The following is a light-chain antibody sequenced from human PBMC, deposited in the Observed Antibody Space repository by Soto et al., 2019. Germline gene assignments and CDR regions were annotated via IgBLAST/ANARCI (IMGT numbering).Light chain of an antibody. CDR3: CSYYCQQYQSDTWT. Sequence: QSVLTQPASVSGSPGQSITISCAGTSSDIGSYNLVSWYQHHPGKAPKLIIYEGSQRPSAVSDRFSGSESGNTASLTISGLQAEDEADYYCCSYYCQQYQSDTWTFGQGTK. CDR1: SSDIGSYNL. J-gene: IGLJ3*02. V-gene: IGLV2-23*01. CDR2: EGS.